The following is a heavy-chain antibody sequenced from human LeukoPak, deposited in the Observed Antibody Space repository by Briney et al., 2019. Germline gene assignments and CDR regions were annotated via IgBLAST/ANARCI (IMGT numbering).Heavy chain of an antibody. CDR2: ISASGDVT. CDR1: EFTFSKFP. Sequence: GGSLRLSCAASEFTFSKFPMGWVRQAPGRGLEWVSAISASGDVTFHADSVRGWFTISRDNSKSTLFLQMNDLRVEDTAKFYCAKSLFTSATGTGRAFHIWGQGTMVSVSS. D-gene: IGHD1-1*01. J-gene: IGHJ3*02. CDR3: AKSLFTSATGTGRAFHI. V-gene: IGHV3-23*01.